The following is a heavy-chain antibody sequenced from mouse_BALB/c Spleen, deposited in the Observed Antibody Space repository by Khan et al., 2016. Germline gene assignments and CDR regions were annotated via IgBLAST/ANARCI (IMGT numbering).Heavy chain of an antibody. CDR2: INPDSSTI. Sequence: EVKLLESGGGLVQPGGSLKLSCAAAGFDFSRYWMSWVRQAPGKGLEWIGEINPDSSTINYTPSLKDKFIISRDNAKNTLYLQMSKVRSEDTALCYCARLGYYGYVNYWGQGTTLTVSS. J-gene: IGHJ2*01. D-gene: IGHD1-2*01. CDR1: GFDFSRYW. V-gene: IGHV4-1*02. CDR3: ARLGYYGYVNY.